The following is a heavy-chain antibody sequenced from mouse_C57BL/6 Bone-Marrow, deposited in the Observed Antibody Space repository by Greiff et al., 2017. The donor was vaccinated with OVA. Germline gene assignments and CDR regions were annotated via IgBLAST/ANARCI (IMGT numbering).Heavy chain of an antibody. CDR2: IYPGSGST. CDR1: GYTFTSYW. CDR3: ARWGSMMVSFAY. V-gene: IGHV1-55*01. J-gene: IGHJ3*01. D-gene: IGHD2-3*01. Sequence: QVQLKQPGAELVKPGASVKMSCKASGYTFTSYWITWVKQRPGQGLEWIGDIYPGSGSTNYNEKFKSKATLTVDTSSSTAYMQLSSLTSEDSAVYYCARWGSMMVSFAYWGQGTLVTVSA.